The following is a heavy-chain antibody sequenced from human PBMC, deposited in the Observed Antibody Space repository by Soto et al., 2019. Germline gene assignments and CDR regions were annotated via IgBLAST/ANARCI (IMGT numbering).Heavy chain of an antibody. CDR3: AKARLWLGEYDGFAV. Sequence: QVQLVESGGGVVQPGRSLRLSCAASGFTFSSYGMHWVRQAPGKGLEWVAVISYDGSNKYYADSVKGPFTISRDNSRNTGNVHMNGFRAEGTGVYYCAKARLWLGEYDGFAVWGQGTTVTVSS. V-gene: IGHV3-30*18. J-gene: IGHJ6*02. CDR2: ISYDGSNK. D-gene: IGHD3-10*01. CDR1: GFTFSSYG.